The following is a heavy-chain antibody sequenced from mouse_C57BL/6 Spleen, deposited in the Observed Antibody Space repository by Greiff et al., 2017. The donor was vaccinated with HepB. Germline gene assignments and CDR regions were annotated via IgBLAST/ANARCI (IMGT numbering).Heavy chain of an antibody. CDR1: GFTFSSYG. V-gene: IGHV5-6*01. D-gene: IGHD4-1*01. Sequence: EVKLMESGGDLVKPGGSLKLSCAASGFTFSSYGMSWVRQTPDKRLEWVATISSGGSYTYYPDSVKGRFTISRDNAKNTLYLQMSSLKSEDTAMYYGARQKLGPWFAYWGQGTLVTVSA. CDR3: ARQKLGPWFAY. CDR2: ISSGGSYT. J-gene: IGHJ3*01.